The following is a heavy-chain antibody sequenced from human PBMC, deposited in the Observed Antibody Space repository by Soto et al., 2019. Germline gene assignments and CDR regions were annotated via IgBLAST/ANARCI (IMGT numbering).Heavy chain of an antibody. CDR3: ARVGIAYSSSWYLWGLYYGMDV. CDR2: IKQDGSEK. CDR1: GFTFSNYG. J-gene: IGHJ6*02. D-gene: IGHD6-13*01. Sequence: PGGSLRLSCAASGFTFSNYGMHWVRQAPGKGLEWVANIKQDGSEKYYVDSVKGRFTISRDNAKNSLYLQMNSLRAEDTAVYYCARVGIAYSSSWYLWGLYYGMDVWGQGATVTVSS. V-gene: IGHV3-7*01.